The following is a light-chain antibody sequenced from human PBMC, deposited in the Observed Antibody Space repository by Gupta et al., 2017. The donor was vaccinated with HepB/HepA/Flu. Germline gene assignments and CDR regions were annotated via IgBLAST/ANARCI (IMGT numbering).Light chain of an antibody. CDR3: QAWDNSAVI. J-gene: IGLJ2*01. V-gene: IGLV3-1*01. CDR2: QDS. Sequence: SSDLTQPPSVPGSPGQTVTITCSGDMLENTYVSWYQQRSGQPPVLVIYQDSKRPSGIPERFAGSNSGNTATLTISGTQALDEADYFCQAWDNSAVIFGGGTKLTVL. CDR1: MLENTY.